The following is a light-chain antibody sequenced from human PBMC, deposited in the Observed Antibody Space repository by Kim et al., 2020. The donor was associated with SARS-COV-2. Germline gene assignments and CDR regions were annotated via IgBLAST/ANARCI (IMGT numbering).Light chain of an antibody. CDR1: SLRSYY. Sequence: SSELTQDPAVSVALGQTVRITCQGDSLRSYYASWYQQKPGQAPVLVIYGKNNRPSGIPDRFSGSSSGNTASLTITGAQAEDEADYYCNSRDSRTVFGGGTQLTVL. J-gene: IGLJ2*01. CDR2: GKN. V-gene: IGLV3-19*01. CDR3: NSRDSRTV.